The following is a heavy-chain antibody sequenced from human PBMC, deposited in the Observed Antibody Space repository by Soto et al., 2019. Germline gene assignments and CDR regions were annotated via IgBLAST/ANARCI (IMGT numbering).Heavy chain of an antibody. Sequence: ASVKVSCKASGYTFTNYDINWVRQATGQGLEWMGWVNPNSGNTGYAQKFQGTVTMTRNTSTSTAYMELSSLTSEDTAVYYCARGVSGVVSERPPKFFHYYYMDVWGKGTTVTVSS. V-gene: IGHV1-8*01. CDR3: ARGVSGVVSERPPKFFHYYYMDV. D-gene: IGHD3-3*01. CDR2: VNPNSGNT. CDR1: GYTFTNYD. J-gene: IGHJ6*03.